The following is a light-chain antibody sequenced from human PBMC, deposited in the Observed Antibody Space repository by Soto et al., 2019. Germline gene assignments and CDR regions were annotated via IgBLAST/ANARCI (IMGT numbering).Light chain of an antibody. J-gene: IGKJ5*01. V-gene: IGKV3-15*01. CDR1: QTVSRN. CDR3: QQRKHWPPIT. Sequence: EVVMTQSPATLSVSAGESATLSCRDSQTVSRNLAWYQQRPGQAPRLIIYDIYNRATGVPATFSGSGSETVFTLTIGSLEPEDSAVYYCQQRKHWPPITFGQGTRLEIK. CDR2: DIY.